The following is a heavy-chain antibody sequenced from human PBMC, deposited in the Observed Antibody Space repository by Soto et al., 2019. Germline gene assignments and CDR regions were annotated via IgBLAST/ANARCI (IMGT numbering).Heavy chain of an antibody. CDR2: IKTSAGGGAT. CDR3: TTGSVEGI. J-gene: IGHJ6*02. D-gene: IGHD2-15*01. Sequence: EVQLVESAGGLVKPGGSLRLSCVASGFSFNEAWMNWFRQSPGEGLEWVGRIKTSAGGGATDYAAPVQGRFTISRDDSTNSLYLHMNSLRTEDTAIYYCTTGSVEGIWGQGTTVTVSS. V-gene: IGHV3-15*07. CDR1: GFSFNEAW.